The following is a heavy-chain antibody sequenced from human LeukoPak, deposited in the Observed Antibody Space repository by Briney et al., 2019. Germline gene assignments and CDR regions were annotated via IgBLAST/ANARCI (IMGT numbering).Heavy chain of an antibody. CDR2: ISYDGSNK. D-gene: IGHD6-6*01. CDR1: GFTFSSYA. J-gene: IGHJ6*03. CDR3: ARDRSPFYSSSSPGYYYMDV. Sequence: GGSLRLSCAASGFTFSSYAMHWVRQAPGKGLEWVAVISYDGSNKYYADSVKGRFTISRDDSKNTLYLQMNSLRAEDTAVYYCARDRSPFYSSSSPGYYYMDVWGKGTTVTVSS. V-gene: IGHV3-30-3*01.